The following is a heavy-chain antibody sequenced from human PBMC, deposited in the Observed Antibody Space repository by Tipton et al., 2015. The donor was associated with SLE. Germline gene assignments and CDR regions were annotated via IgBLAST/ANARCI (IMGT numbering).Heavy chain of an antibody. CDR1: GGSISSHY. V-gene: IGHV4-59*11. CDR3: ARKGTGPFDY. CDR2: IYYSGST. Sequence: TLSLTCTVSGGSISSHYWSWIRQPPGKGLEWIGYIYYSGSTNYNPSLKSRVTISVDTSKNQFSLKLSSVTAADTAVYYCARKGTGPFDYWGQGTLVTVSS. J-gene: IGHJ4*02. D-gene: IGHD2-8*02.